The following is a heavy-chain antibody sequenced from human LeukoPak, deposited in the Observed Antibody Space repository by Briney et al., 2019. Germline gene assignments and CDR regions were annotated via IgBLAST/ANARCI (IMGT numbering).Heavy chain of an antibody. CDR1: GFTFSSYS. D-gene: IGHD6-19*01. V-gene: IGHV3-21*01. Sequence: GGSLRLSCAASGFTFSSYSMNWVRQAPGKGLEWVSSISSSSSYIYYADSVKGRFTISRDNAKNTLYLQMNSLRAEDTAVYYCARDKRPAVADQGLDAFDIWGQGTMVTVSS. J-gene: IGHJ3*02. CDR2: ISSSSSYI. CDR3: ARDKRPAVADQGLDAFDI.